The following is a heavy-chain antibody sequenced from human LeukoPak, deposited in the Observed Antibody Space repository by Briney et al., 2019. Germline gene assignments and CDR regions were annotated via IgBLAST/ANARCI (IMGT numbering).Heavy chain of an antibody. CDR1: GFTFSTYG. D-gene: IGHD3-16*01. J-gene: IGHJ6*02. Sequence: GGSLRLSCAVSGFTFSTYGMHWARQAPGKGLEWVASINHNGNVNYYVDSVKGRFTISRDNAKNSLYLQMSNLRAEDTAVYFCARGGGLDVWGQGATVTVSS. V-gene: IGHV3-7*03. CDR2: INHNGNVN. CDR3: ARGGGLDV.